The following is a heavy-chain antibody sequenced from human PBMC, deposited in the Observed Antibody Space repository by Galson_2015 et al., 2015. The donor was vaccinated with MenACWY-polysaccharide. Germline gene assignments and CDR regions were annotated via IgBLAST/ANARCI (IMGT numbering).Heavy chain of an antibody. D-gene: IGHD2-8*02. V-gene: IGHV3-23*01. Sequence: SLRLSCAASGFTFSGHGMTWVRQSPGRGLEWVSTINNAATNTHYSDSVRGRFTISRDNSRNTLYLQMNSLRVEDTAVYYCAREGLVEAFENWGQGTMVTVSS. CDR3: AREGLVEAFEN. CDR2: INNAATNT. CDR1: GFTFSGHG. J-gene: IGHJ3*02.